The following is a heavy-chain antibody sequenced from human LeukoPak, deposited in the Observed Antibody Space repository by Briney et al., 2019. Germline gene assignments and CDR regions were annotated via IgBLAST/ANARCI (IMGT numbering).Heavy chain of an antibody. V-gene: IGHV4-31*03. J-gene: IGHJ4*02. CDR3: AVTTIFGVVGSFDY. CDR1: GGSISSGGYY. Sequence: SETLSLTCTVSGGSISSGGYYWNWIRQRPGKGLEWIGYIYYSGSTYYNPSLKSRVTISVDTSKNQFSLKLSSVTAADTAVYYCAVTTIFGVVGSFDYWGQGTLVTVSS. D-gene: IGHD3-3*01. CDR2: IYYSGST.